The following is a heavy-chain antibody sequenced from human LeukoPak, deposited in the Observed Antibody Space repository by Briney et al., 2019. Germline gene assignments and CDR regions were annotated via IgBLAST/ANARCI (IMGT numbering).Heavy chain of an antibody. CDR1: GFTFSSYS. V-gene: IGHV3-21*04. CDR2: ISSSSSYI. Sequence: PGGSLRLSCAASGFTFSSYSMNWVRQAPGKGLEWVSSISSSSSYIYYADSVKGRFTISRDNAKNSLYLQMNSLRAEDTAVYYCARGDIVVVVAASGMDVWGQGTTVTVSS. D-gene: IGHD2-15*01. CDR3: ARGDIVVVVAASGMDV. J-gene: IGHJ6*02.